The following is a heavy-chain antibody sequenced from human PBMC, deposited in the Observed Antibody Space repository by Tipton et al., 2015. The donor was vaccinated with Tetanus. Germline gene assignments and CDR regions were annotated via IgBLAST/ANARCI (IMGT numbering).Heavy chain of an antibody. Sequence: QMQLVQSGAEVKKPGASVKVSCKASGYTFTHYGVNWVRQAPGQGLEWMGWISPFNENVNYAEKFQGRLTMTTDRSTATVYMDWRSRGSDDTAVYYCARGRGLGPHEYFEHWGQGTLVTVSS. V-gene: IGHV1-18*01. J-gene: IGHJ5*02. CDR2: ISPFNENV. CDR1: GYTFTHYG. CDR3: ARGRGLGPHEYFEH. D-gene: IGHD3/OR15-3a*01.